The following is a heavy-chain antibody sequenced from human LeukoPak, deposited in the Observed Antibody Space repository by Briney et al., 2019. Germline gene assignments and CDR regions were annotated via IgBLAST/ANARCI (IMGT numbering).Heavy chain of an antibody. CDR3: TRGTGTTLIDYFDY. Sequence: SQTLSLTCAISGDSVSSNSATWNWIRQSPSRGLEWLGRTYYRSKWFTDYAVSVKSRITINPDTSKNQFSLQLNSVTPEDTAVYYCTRGTGTTLIDYFDYWGQGTLVTVSS. D-gene: IGHD1-1*01. J-gene: IGHJ4*02. V-gene: IGHV6-1*01. CDR2: TYYRSKWFT. CDR1: GDSVSSNSAT.